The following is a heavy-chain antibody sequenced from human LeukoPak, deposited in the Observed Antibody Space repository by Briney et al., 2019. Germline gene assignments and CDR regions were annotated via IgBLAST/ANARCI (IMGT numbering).Heavy chain of an antibody. CDR1: GFTFSSYG. D-gene: IGHD3-10*01. CDR2: NTSGATT. J-gene: IGHJ4*02. CDR3: AKDPSYYGSTSNNDY. V-gene: IGHV3-23*01. Sequence: PGGTLRLSCAASGFTFSSYGMSWVRQAPGKGLEWVSTNTSGATTYYADSVKGRFTISRDNSKNTLYLQMNSLRAEDTAVYYCAKDPSYYGSTSNNDYWGQGTLVTVSS.